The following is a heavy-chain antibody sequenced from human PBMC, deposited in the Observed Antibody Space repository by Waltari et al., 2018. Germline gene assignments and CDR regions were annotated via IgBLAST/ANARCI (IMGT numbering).Heavy chain of an antibody. CDR2: IYTRGST. CDR3: AREPGYCSSTSCYAYYYYYMDV. Sequence: QVQLQESGPGLVKPSETLSLTCTVSGGSISSYYWSWIRQPAGQGLEWIGRIYTRGSTTSNPSHKSRVTMSVDTSKNQFSLKLSSVTAADTAVYYCAREPGYCSSTSCYAYYYYYMDVWGKGTTVTISS. J-gene: IGHJ6*03. CDR1: GGSISSYY. V-gene: IGHV4-4*07. D-gene: IGHD2-2*01.